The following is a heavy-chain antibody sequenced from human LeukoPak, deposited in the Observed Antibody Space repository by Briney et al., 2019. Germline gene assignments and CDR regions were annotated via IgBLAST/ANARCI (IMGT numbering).Heavy chain of an antibody. V-gene: IGHV1-2*02. CDR1: GYTFTGYY. CDR2: INPNSGGT. J-gene: IGHJ3*01. D-gene: IGHD3-22*01. CDR3: ARDQHYYDSSGYLGDDAFDL. Sequence: ASVKVSCKASGYTFTGYYMHWVRQAPGQGLEWMGWINPNSGGTNYAQKFQGRVTMTRDTSISTAYMELSRLRSDDTAVYYCARDQHYYDSSGYLGDDAFDLWGQGTMVTVSS.